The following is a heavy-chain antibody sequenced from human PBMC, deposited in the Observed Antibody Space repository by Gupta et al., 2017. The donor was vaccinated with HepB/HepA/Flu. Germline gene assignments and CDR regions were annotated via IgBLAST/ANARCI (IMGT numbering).Heavy chain of an antibody. CDR3: AREYPRDELGRGYYNRWFDP. V-gene: IGHV4-4*02. CDR1: GGSISRGDW. CDR2: IHHSGST. J-gene: IGHJ5*02. Sequence: QVQLKESGPGLVKPSGTLSLTCTVSGGSISRGDWWSWVRQSPGKGLEWIGEIHHSGSTNYNPSIKSRGTRSVDKSNNQFSLNLTYVTDADTDGYYWAREYPRDELGRGYYNRWFDPWGQLTLVNVSS. D-gene: IGHD3-3*01.